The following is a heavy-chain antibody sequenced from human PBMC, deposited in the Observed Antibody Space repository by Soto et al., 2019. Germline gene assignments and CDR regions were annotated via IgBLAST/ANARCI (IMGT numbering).Heavy chain of an antibody. CDR1: GFRFRDYW. Sequence: GGSLRLSCAVSGFRFRDYWMSWVRQAPGKGLEWVANIEQDESDKYYVDSVKGRFTISRDNAKNALYLQMNSLRVEDTAVYYCAAYCYTMTCTHFHGYSWGQGTQVTVSS. J-gene: IGHJ5*02. D-gene: IGHD3-16*02. V-gene: IGHV3-7*03. CDR2: IEQDESDK. CDR3: AAYCYTMTCTHFHGYS.